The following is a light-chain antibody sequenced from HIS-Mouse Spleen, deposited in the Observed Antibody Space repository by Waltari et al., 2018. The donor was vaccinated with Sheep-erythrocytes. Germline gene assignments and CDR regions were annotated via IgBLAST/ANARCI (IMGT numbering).Light chain of an antibody. Sequence: QSALTQPRSVSGSPGQSVTISCTGTSSDVGGYNYVPCYQQHPGKAPKLMIYYVSKRPSGVPDRFSGSKSGNTASLTISGLQAEDEADYYCCSYAGSYNHVFATGTKVTVL. CDR1: SSDVGGYNY. J-gene: IGLJ1*01. V-gene: IGLV2-11*01. CDR2: YVS. CDR3: CSYAGSYNHV.